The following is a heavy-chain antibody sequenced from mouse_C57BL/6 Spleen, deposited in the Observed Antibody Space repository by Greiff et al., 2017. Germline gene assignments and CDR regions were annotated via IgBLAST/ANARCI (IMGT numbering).Heavy chain of an antibody. Sequence: VQLQQSGAELVKPGASVKMSCKASGYTFTSYWITWVKQRPGQGLEWIGDIYPGSGSTNYNETFKSKATLTVATSSSTAYMQLSSLTSEDSAVYYCARFLLLRSFDYWGQGTTLTVSS. CDR3: ARFLLLRSFDY. CDR2: IYPGSGST. J-gene: IGHJ2*01. D-gene: IGHD1-1*01. V-gene: IGHV1-55*01. CDR1: GYTFTSYW.